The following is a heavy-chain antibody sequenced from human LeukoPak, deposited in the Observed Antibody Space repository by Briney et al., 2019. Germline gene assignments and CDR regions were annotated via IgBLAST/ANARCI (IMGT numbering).Heavy chain of an antibody. V-gene: IGHV1-46*01. D-gene: IGHD3-16*02. CDR1: SYTLTRYG. J-gene: IGHJ5*02. CDR3: ARDNAVGDIAWWFDP. CDR2: INPKGSST. Sequence: ASVKVSCKASSYTLTRYGISWVRQAPGQGLEWLGLINPKGSSTLYAQKFQGRVTMTRDMSTTTDYMELSSLRSEDTAVYYCARDNAVGDIAWWFDPWGQGTLVTVSS.